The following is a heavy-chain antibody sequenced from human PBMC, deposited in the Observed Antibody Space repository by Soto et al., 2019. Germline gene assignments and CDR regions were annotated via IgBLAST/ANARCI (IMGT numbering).Heavy chain of an antibody. Sequence: GGSLRLSCVASGFTFSSNAMSWVRQAPGKGLEWVSTISGTSTNTYYADSVKGRFTISRDDSKNTLYLQMNRLRAEDTAVYYCAKGWSFDYWGQGTLVTVS. V-gene: IGHV3-23*01. D-gene: IGHD2-15*01. J-gene: IGHJ4*02. CDR1: GFTFSSNA. CDR3: AKGWSFDY. CDR2: ISGTSTNT.